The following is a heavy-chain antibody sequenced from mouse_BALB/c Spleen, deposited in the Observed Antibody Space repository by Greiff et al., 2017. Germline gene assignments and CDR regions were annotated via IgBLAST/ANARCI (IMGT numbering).Heavy chain of an antibody. CDR3: AREGSWGAMDY. J-gene: IGHJ4*01. D-gene: IGHD4-1*01. V-gene: IGHV5-6-5*01. Sequence: EVQVVESGGGLVKPGGSLKLSCAASGFTFSSYAMSWVRQTPEKRLEWVASISSGGSTYYPDSVKGRFTISRDNARNILYLQMSSLRSEDTAMYYCAREGSWGAMDYGGQGTSVTVSS. CDR1: GFTFSSYA. CDR2: ISSGGST.